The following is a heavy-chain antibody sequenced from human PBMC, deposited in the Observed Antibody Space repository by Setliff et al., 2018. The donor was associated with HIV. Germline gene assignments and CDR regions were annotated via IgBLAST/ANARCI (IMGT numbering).Heavy chain of an antibody. CDR2: IIPMYNIP. D-gene: IGHD6-13*01. J-gene: IGHJ3*02. V-gene: IGHV1-69*13. Sequence: SVKVSCKTSGGTLSNYGITWVRQAPGQGLEWMGMIIPMYNIPAYAQKFQGRVTFTADESTSTAYMELSSLSSEDTAVYYCARDQTGVAAAAFGGCSAWSDEGFDIWGQGTMVTVSS. CDR3: ARDQTGVAAAAFGGCSAWSDEGFDI. CDR1: GGTLSNYG.